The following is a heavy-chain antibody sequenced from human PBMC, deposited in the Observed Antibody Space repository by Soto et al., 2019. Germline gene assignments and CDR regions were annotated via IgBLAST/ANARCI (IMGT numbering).Heavy chain of an antibody. Sequence: SETLSLTCTVSGGSISSGGYYWSWIRQHPGKGLEWIGYIYYSGSTYYNPSLKSRVTISVDTSKNQFSLKLSSVTAADTAVYYCARETLLMSTSGAFDYWGQGTLVTVSS. CDR2: IYYSGST. J-gene: IGHJ4*02. CDR1: GGSISSGGYY. V-gene: IGHV4-31*03. CDR3: ARETLLMSTSGAFDY. D-gene: IGHD2-2*01.